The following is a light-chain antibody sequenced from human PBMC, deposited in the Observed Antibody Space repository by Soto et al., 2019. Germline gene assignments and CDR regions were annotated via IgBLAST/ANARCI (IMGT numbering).Light chain of an antibody. CDR2: GAS. J-gene: IGKJ1*01. CDR3: QQCGSLPGT. CDR1: PSVTNY. Sequence: EIVLTQSPATLSLSPGERATLSCRASPSVTNYLAWYQQKPGQAPRLLIYGASTRATDVPDRFSGSGSGADFTLTISRLEPEDFAVYYCQQCGSLPGTFGQGTKVDIK. V-gene: IGKV3-20*01.